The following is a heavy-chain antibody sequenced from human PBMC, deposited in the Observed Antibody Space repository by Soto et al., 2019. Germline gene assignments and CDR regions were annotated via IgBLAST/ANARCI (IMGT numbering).Heavy chain of an antibody. CDR2: IVVGSGNT. D-gene: IGHD1-26*01. V-gene: IGHV1-58*01. Sequence: SVKVSCKASGFTFTSSAVQWVRQARGQRLEWIGWIVVGSGNTNYAQKFQERVTITRDMSTSTAYMELSSLRSEDTAVYYCAAYLGGSNLLDYWGQGTLVTVSS. CDR3: AAYLGGSNLLDY. CDR1: GFTFTSSA. J-gene: IGHJ4*02.